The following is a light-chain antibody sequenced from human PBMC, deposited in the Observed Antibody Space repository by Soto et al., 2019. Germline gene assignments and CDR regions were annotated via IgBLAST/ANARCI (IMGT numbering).Light chain of an antibody. CDR3: CSYAGSHYV. CDR2: DVS. Sequence: QSALTQPRSVSGSPGQSVTISCTGTSSDVGGYDYVSWYQQYPGKAPKLIISDVSKRSSGVPDRFSGSKSGNTASLTISGLQAEDEANYYCCSYAGSHYVFGRVTKVTVL. V-gene: IGLV2-11*01. CDR1: SSDVGGYDY. J-gene: IGLJ1*01.